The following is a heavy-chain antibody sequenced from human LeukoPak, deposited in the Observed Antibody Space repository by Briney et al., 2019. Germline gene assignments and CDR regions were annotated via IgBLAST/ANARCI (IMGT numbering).Heavy chain of an antibody. CDR1: GGTFSSYA. CDR2: IIPILGTA. V-gene: IGHV1-69*06. D-gene: IGHD6-25*01. J-gene: IGHJ6*03. Sequence: GSSVKVSCKASGGTFSSYAISWVRQAPGQGREWMGGIIPILGTANYAQNFQGRVTITADKSTNPAYTELSSLRSEDTAVYYCARGLYSSAEDGYYMDVWGKGTTVTVSS. CDR3: ARGLYSSAEDGYYMDV.